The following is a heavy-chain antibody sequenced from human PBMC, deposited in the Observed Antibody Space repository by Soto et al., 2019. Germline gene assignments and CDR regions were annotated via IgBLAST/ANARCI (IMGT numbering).Heavy chain of an antibody. CDR1: GGTFSSYT. V-gene: IGHV1-69*02. Sequence: SVKVSCKASGGTFSSYTISWVRQAPGQGLEWMGRIIPILGIANYAQKFQGRVTITADKSTSTAYMELSSLRSEDTAVYYCARGVYGDPTYYYYYYVDVWGKGTTVTVSS. CDR2: IIPILGIA. J-gene: IGHJ6*03. D-gene: IGHD4-17*01. CDR3: ARGVYGDPTYYYYYYVDV.